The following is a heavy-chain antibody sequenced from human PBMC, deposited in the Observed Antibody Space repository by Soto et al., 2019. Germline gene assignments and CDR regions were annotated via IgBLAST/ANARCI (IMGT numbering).Heavy chain of an antibody. CDR2: ISGSGGST. CDR3: ANKGERIAVAGTRCYFDY. Sequence: GGSLRLSCAASGLTFSSYAMSWVRQAPGKGLEWVSAISGSGGSTYYADSVKGRFTISRDNSKNTLYLQMNSLRAEDTAVYYCANKGERIAVAGTRCYFDYWGQGTLVTVSS. J-gene: IGHJ4*02. D-gene: IGHD6-19*01. V-gene: IGHV3-23*01. CDR1: GLTFSSYA.